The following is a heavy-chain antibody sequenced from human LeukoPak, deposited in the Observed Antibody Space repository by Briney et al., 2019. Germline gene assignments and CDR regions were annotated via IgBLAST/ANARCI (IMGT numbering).Heavy chain of an antibody. CDR2: ISSSSSYI. Sequence: GGSLRLSCAASGFTFSSYSMNWVRQAPGKGLEWVSSISSSSSYIYYADSVKGRFTIPRDNAKNSLYLQMNSLRAEDTAVYYCARDHPYCGGDCYPLDYWGQGTLVTVSS. CDR3: ARDHPYCGGDCYPLDY. V-gene: IGHV3-21*01. CDR1: GFTFSSYS. D-gene: IGHD2-21*01. J-gene: IGHJ4*02.